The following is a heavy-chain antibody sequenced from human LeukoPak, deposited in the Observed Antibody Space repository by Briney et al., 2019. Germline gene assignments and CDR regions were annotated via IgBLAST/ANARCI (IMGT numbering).Heavy chain of an antibody. D-gene: IGHD3-3*01. V-gene: IGHV3-23*01. CDR3: ARHIRFLEWLAPYFDY. Sequence: QPGGSLRLSCAASGFTFSSYAVSWVRQAPGKGLEWVSAISGSGGSTYYADSVKGRFTISRDNSKNTLYLQMNSLRAEDTAVYYCARHIRFLEWLAPYFDYWGQGTLVTVSS. J-gene: IGHJ4*02. CDR1: GFTFSSYA. CDR2: ISGSGGST.